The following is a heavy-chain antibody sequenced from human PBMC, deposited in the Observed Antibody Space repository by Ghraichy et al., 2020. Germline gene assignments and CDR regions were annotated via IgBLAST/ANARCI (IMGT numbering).Heavy chain of an antibody. CDR2: ITSSSRSI. V-gene: IGHV3-48*02. CDR3: ARGSKVVRFFYYDGMDV. D-gene: IGHD4-23*01. J-gene: IGHJ6*02. Sequence: KSREWVGSITSSSRSIFYADSVKGRFTISRDNAQNSLSLQMNSLRDEDTAVYYCARGSKVVRFFYYDGMDVWGQGNAVSV.